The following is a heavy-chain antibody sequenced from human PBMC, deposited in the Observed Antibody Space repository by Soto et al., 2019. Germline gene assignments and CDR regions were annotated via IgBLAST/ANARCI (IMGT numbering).Heavy chain of an antibody. CDR1: GGTFSRYA. V-gene: IGHV1-69*06. CDR2: IIPIFGTE. J-gene: IGHJ6*04. CDR3: ARDDPYLTGSRYYGMDG. D-gene: IGHD3-10*01. Sequence: QVQLVQSGAEVKKPGSSVKVSCKASGGTFSRYAISWVRQAPGQGLEWMGGIIPIFGTENYAQKFQGRVTITADKSKSTDYMELSSLRSEDTAVYYCARDDPYLTGSRYYGMDGWGKGTPV.